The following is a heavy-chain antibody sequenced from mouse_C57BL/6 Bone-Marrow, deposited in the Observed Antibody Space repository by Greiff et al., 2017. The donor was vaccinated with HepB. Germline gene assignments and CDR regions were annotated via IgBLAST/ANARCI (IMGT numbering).Heavy chain of an antibody. J-gene: IGHJ2*01. CDR2: INPYNGGT. CDR3: ARPKLGPFDY. CDR1: GYTFTDYY. Sequence: VQLQQPGPELVKPGASVKMSCKASGYTFTDYYMNWVKQSHGKSLEWIGVINPYNGGTSYNQKFKGKATLTVDKSSSTAYMELNSLTSEDSAVYYCARPKLGPFDYWGQGTTLTVSS. D-gene: IGHD4-1*01. V-gene: IGHV1-19*01.